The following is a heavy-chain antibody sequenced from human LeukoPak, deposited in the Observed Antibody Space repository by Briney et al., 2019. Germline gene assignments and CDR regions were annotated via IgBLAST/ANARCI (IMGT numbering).Heavy chain of an antibody. CDR2: ISRSGVST. D-gene: IGHD3-22*01. V-gene: IGHV3-23*01. J-gene: IGHJ4*02. CDR3: ARGGYDSSGNPDY. CDR1: GFTFSSYA. Sequence: PGGSLRLSCAASGFTFSSYAMNWVRQAPGKGLEWVSAISRSGVSTYYADSVKGRFTISRDNSRDTLYQQMSSLRAEDTAVYYCARGGYDSSGNPDYWGQGTLVAVSS.